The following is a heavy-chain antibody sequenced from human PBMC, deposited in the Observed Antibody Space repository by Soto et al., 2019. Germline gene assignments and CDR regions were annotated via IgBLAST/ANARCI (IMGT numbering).Heavy chain of an antibody. D-gene: IGHD2-15*01. CDR3: AKDHSYLEGGY. CDR2: ISGSGGST. J-gene: IGHJ4*02. Sequence: PGGSLRLSFAASGFTFSSYAMSWGRQAAGKGLEWVSTISGSGGSTYYADSVKGRFTISRDNSKSTLYLQMTSLRAEDTAVYNCAKDHSYLEGGYWGQGTLVTVSS. V-gene: IGHV3-23*01. CDR1: GFTFSSYA.